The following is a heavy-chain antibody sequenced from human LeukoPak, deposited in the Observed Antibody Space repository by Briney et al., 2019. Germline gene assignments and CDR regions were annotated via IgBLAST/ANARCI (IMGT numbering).Heavy chain of an antibody. D-gene: IGHD2-2*01. CDR3: AKQFDCSSTGCSSYFQH. V-gene: IGHV3-23*01. Sequence: PGGSLRLSCAASGFTFSSYAMSWVRQAPGKGLEWVSAISGSGGSTYYADSVKGRFTISRDNSKNTLYLQMNSLRAEDTAVYYCAKQFDCSSTGCSSYFQHWGQGTLVTVSS. J-gene: IGHJ1*01. CDR1: GFTFSSYA. CDR2: ISGSGGST.